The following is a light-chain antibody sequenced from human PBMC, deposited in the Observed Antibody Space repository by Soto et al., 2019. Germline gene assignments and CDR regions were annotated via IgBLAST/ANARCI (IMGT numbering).Light chain of an antibody. CDR2: GTS. Sequence: EIVLTQSPGTLSLSPGERATLSCRASQSVSSNYLAWYQQKPGQAPRLLIYGTSSRATGIPDRFSGSGSGTHFTLTISRLEPEDFAVYYCQQYGSSPPMYTFGQGTKLEIK. CDR3: QQYGSSPPMYT. V-gene: IGKV3-20*01. J-gene: IGKJ2*01. CDR1: QSVSSNY.